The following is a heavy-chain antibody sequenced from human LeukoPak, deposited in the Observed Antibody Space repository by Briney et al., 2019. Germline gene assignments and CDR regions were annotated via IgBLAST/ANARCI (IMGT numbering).Heavy chain of an antibody. CDR2: IYYSGST. Sequence: SETLSLTCTVSGGSISSYYWSWLRQPPGKGLEWIGYIYYSGSTNYNPSLKSRVTISVDTSKNQFSLKLSSVTAADTAVYYCARASYDFWSGYRNLGYYYYYYYMDVWGKGTTVTVSS. J-gene: IGHJ6*03. CDR1: GGSISSYY. CDR3: ARASYDFWSGYRNLGYYYYYYYMDV. V-gene: IGHV4-59*01. D-gene: IGHD3-3*01.